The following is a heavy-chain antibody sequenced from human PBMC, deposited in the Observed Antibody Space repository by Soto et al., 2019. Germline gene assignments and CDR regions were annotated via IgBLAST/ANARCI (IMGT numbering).Heavy chain of an antibody. D-gene: IGHD1-1*01. CDR1: GYTFTGYY. CDR2: INPNSGGT. J-gene: IGHJ4*02. Sequence: QVQLVQSGAEVKKPGASVKVSCKASGYTFTGYYMHWVRQAPGQGLEWMGWINPNSGGTNYAQKFQGRVTMTRDTSISTAYMELSRLRSDDTAVYYCARVLISAPYWVHFDYWGQGTLVTVSS. V-gene: IGHV1-2*02. CDR3: ARVLISAPYWVHFDY.